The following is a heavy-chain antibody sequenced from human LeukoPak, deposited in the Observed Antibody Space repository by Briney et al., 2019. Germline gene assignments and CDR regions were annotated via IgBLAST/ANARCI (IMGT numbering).Heavy chain of an antibody. Sequence: SETLSLTCTVSGVSISSSNSYWGWIRQPPGKGLEWIGSIYYSGNTYYNASLKSQVSISIDTSKNQFSLQLNSVTPEDTAVYYCAREATGWRPLDFWGQGTLVTVSS. CDR2: IYYSGNT. J-gene: IGHJ4*02. D-gene: IGHD6-19*01. CDR1: GVSISSSNSY. V-gene: IGHV4-39*02. CDR3: AREATGWRPLDF.